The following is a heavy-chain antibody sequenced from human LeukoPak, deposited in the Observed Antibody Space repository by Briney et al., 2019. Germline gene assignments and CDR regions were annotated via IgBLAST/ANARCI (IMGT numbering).Heavy chain of an antibody. D-gene: IGHD3-22*01. Sequence: SETLSLTCAVYGGSFSGYYWSWIRQPPGKGLEWIGEINHSGSTNYNPSLKSRVTISVDTSKNQFSLKLSSVTAADTAVYYCARLINYYDSAYGKDAFDIWGQGTMVTVSS. CDR1: GGSFSGYY. CDR2: INHSGST. V-gene: IGHV4-34*01. J-gene: IGHJ3*02. CDR3: ARLINYYDSAYGKDAFDI.